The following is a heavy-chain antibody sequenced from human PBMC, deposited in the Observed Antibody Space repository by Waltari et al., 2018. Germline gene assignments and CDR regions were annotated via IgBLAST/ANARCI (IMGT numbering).Heavy chain of an antibody. D-gene: IGHD2-15*01. Sequence: EVQLLDSGGGLVQPGGSLRLSCAASGFTFSSYAMTWVRQAPGTGLEGVSAISDSGGNTYYADSVKGRFTISRDNSKNTLYLQMNSLRAEDTAVYYCAKDTGSFDQWGQGTLVTVSS. J-gene: IGHJ4*02. CDR2: ISDSGGNT. V-gene: IGHV3-23*01. CDR1: GFTFSSYA. CDR3: AKDTGSFDQ.